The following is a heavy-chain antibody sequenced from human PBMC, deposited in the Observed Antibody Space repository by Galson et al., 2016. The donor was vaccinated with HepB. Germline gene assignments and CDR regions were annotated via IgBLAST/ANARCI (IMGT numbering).Heavy chain of an antibody. CDR1: GFPFSTYS. V-gene: IGHV3-21*01. J-gene: IGHJ4*02. D-gene: IGHD5-18*01. Sequence: SLRLSCAATGFPFSTYSMNWVRQAPGKGLEWVSAIGSSGTYIFYADSVKGRFTISRDNAKNSLYLQMNSLRAEDTAVYYCARTAQDEAMVPRDYWGQGTLVTVSS. CDR2: IGSSGTYI. CDR3: ARTAQDEAMVPRDY.